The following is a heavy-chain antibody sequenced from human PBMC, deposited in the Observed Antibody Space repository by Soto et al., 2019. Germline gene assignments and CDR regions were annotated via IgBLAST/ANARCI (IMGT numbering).Heavy chain of an antibody. J-gene: IGHJ6*02. CDR1: GFTFSSYS. D-gene: IGHD4-17*01. V-gene: IGHV3-48*01. CDR2: ISSSSSTI. Sequence: TGGSLRLSCAASGFTFSSYSMNWVRQAPGKGLEWVSYISSSSSTIYYADSVKGRFTISRDNAKNSLYLQMNSLRAEDTAVYYCASTVTSTYYYYGMDVWGQGTTVTVSS. CDR3: ASTVTSTYYYYGMDV.